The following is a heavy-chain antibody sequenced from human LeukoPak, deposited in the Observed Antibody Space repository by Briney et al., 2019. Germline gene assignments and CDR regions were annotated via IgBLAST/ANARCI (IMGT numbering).Heavy chain of an antibody. CDR1: GVSFSNYG. CDR3: ARVPLDYSPSAIDS. J-gene: IGHJ4*02. V-gene: IGHV3-33*01. Sequence: PGGSLRLSCAASGVSFSNYGMHWVRQAPDKGVECVEVILSNGNKKYYTASVKGRFIISRDNSKNTLYLQKNSLRADNTPLYYCARVPLDYSPSAIDSWGQGTLVTVSS. D-gene: IGHD4/OR15-4a*01. CDR2: ILSNGNKK.